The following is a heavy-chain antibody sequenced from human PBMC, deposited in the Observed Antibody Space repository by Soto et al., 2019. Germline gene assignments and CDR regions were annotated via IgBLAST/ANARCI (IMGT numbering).Heavy chain of an antibody. Sequence: XASLLHSFAASGFTFSRYTMHWVRQAPGKGLDWVAVISYDGSDKYYADSVKGRFSISRDNSKNTLYLQINSLRAEDTAVFYCARATDPYSRGWLFDYWGQGTPVTVSS. D-gene: IGHD6-19*01. V-gene: IGHV3-30-3*01. J-gene: IGHJ4*02. CDR3: ARATDPYSRGWLFDY. CDR1: GFTFSRYT. CDR2: ISYDGSDK.